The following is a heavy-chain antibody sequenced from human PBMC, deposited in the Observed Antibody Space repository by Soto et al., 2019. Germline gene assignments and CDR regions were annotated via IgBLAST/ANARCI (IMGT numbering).Heavy chain of an antibody. CDR3: AADVVAAPYYYYGMDV. V-gene: IGHV1-58*01. D-gene: IGHD6-13*01. CDR2: IAVGSGNT. Sequence: ASVKVSCKASGFTFTSSAVQWVRQARGQRLEWIGWIAVGSGNTNYAQKFQERVTITRDMSTSTAYMELSSLRSEDTAVYYCAADVVAAPYYYYGMDVWGQGTTVTVSS. CDR1: GFTFTSSA. J-gene: IGHJ6*02.